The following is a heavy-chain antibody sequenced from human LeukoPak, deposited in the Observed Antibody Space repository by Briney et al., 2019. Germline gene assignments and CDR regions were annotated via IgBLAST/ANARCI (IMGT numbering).Heavy chain of an antibody. CDR1: GFTFSSYS. V-gene: IGHV3-48*02. Sequence: GGSLRLSCAASGFTFSSYSMNWVRQAPGKGLEWVSYISSSSSTIYYADSVKGRFTISRDNAKNSLYLQMNSLRDEDTAVYYCARDGDSSGWYLNWFDPWGQGTLVTVSS. J-gene: IGHJ5*02. CDR3: ARDGDSSGWYLNWFDP. CDR2: ISSSSSTI. D-gene: IGHD6-19*01.